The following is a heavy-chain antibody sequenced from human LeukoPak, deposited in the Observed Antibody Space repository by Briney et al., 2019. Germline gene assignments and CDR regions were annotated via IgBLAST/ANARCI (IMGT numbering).Heavy chain of an antibody. V-gene: IGHV3-30*02. Sequence: GGSLRLSCAASGFTFSSYGMHWVRQAPGKGLEWVAFIRYDGSNKYYADSVKGRFTISRDNSKNTLYLQMNSLRAEDTAVYYCAKDAAPGMGRLDYWGQGTLVTVSS. J-gene: IGHJ4*02. CDR2: IRYDGSNK. CDR1: GFTFSSYG. CDR3: AKDAAPGMGRLDY. D-gene: IGHD3-10*01.